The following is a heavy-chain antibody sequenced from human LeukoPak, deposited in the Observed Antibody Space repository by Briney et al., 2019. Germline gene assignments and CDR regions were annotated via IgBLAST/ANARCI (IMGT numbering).Heavy chain of an antibody. Sequence: PGGSLRLSCAASGFTFSRYSMSWVRQAPGKGLEWVSSISSSSSYIYYADSVKGRFTISRDNAKTSLYLQMNSLRAEDTAVYYCARDFSSSLGYCSGGSCYSGEYYYYMDVWGKGTTVTVSS. D-gene: IGHD2-15*01. CDR2: ISSSSSYI. V-gene: IGHV3-21*01. J-gene: IGHJ6*03. CDR1: GFTFSRYS. CDR3: ARDFSSSLGYCSGGSCYSGEYYYYMDV.